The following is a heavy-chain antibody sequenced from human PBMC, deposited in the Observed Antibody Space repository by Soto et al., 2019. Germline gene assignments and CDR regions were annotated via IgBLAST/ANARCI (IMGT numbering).Heavy chain of an antibody. CDR3: AKNPGISYYYYYMDV. CDR2: ISGSGGST. J-gene: IGHJ6*03. Sequence: EVQLLESGGGLVQPGGSLRLSCAASVFTFSSYAMSWVRQAPGKGLEWVSAISGSGGSTYYADSVKGRFTISRDNSKNTLYLQMNSLRAEDTAVYYCAKNPGISYYYYYMDVWGKGTTVTVSS. D-gene: IGHD1-20*01. V-gene: IGHV3-23*01. CDR1: VFTFSSYA.